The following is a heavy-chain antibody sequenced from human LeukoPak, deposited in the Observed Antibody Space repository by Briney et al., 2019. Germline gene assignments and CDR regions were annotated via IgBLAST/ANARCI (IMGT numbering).Heavy chain of an antibody. CDR1: GFTFSTYN. CDR2: ISSSSSYI. V-gene: IGHV3-21*01. CDR3: ARARIAAAGAFDY. Sequence: GGSLRLSCAASGFTFSTYNMNWVRQAPGKGLEWVSSISSSSSYIYYADSVKGRFTISRDNAKNSLYLQMNSLRAEDTAVYYCARARIAAAGAFDYWGQGTLVTVSS. D-gene: IGHD6-13*01. J-gene: IGHJ4*02.